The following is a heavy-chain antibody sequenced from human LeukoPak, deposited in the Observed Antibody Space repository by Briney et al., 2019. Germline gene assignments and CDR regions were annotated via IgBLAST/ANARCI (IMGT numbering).Heavy chain of an antibody. CDR2: INHSGST. CDR3: ARGITMIAVSRAAFDI. V-gene: IGHV4-34*01. J-gene: IGHJ3*02. Sequence: SETLSLTCAVYGGSFSVYYWSWIRQPPGKGLEWIGEINHSGSTNYNPSLKSRVTISVDTSKNQFSLKLSSVTAADTAVYYCARGITMIAVSRAAFDIWGQGTMVTVSS. D-gene: IGHD3-22*01. CDR1: GGSFSVYY.